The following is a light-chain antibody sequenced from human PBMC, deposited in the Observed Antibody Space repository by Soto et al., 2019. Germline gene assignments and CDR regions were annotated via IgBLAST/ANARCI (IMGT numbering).Light chain of an antibody. J-gene: IGKJ2*01. Sequence: DIQMTQSPSTLSASVGDRVTITCPASQTISGWLAWYQQKPGKSPKLLIYDASTLESGVPSRFSGTESETEFTLTISSLQPDDLGTYYCQQYKSGYTFGQGTKLAIK. CDR3: QQYKSGYT. CDR2: DAS. V-gene: IGKV1-5*01. CDR1: QTISGW.